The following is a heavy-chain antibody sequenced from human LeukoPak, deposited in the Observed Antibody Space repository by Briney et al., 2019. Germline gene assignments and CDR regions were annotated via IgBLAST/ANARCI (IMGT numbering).Heavy chain of an antibody. J-gene: IGHJ5*02. CDR3: ARHGAPGTTFCWFDP. D-gene: IGHD1-7*01. V-gene: IGHV3-64D*08. CDR1: GFTFSSYA. CDR2: ISSNGGST. Sequence: PGGSPRLSCSASGFTFSSYAMHWVREAPGKGLEYVSAISSNGGSTYYADSVKGRFTISRDNSKNTLYLQMSSLRAEDTAVYYCARHGAPGTTFCWFDPWGQGTLVTVSS.